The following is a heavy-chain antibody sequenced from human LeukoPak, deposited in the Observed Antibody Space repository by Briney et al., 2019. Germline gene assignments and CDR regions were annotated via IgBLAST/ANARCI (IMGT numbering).Heavy chain of an antibody. D-gene: IGHD3-16*01. CDR2: IKQDGSEK. J-gene: IGHJ4*02. V-gene: IGHV3-7*01. CDR3: ARYGKLGGLDY. Sequence: PSETLSLTCAVYGGSFSGYYWSWIRQAPGKGLEWVANIKQDGSEKYYVDSVKGRFTFSRDNAKNSLFLQMNSLRAEDTAVYYCARYGKLGGLDYWGQGTLVTVSS. CDR1: GGSFSGYY.